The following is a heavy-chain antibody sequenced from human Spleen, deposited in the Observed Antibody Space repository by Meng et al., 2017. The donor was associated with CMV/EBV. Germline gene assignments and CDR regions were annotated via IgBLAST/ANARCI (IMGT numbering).Heavy chain of an antibody. J-gene: IGHJ4*02. V-gene: IGHV3-30-3*01. CDR2: ISYNGSSE. Sequence: SGFPFGYYAMHWVRQGPGKGLEWVAVISYNGSSEHYAESVKGRFTISRDNSKNTLYLQMITLRPDDTAVYYCARDSRLGTTRRLDYWGQGTLVTVSS. CDR3: ARDSRLGTTRRLDY. CDR1: GFPFGYYA. D-gene: IGHD1-26*01.